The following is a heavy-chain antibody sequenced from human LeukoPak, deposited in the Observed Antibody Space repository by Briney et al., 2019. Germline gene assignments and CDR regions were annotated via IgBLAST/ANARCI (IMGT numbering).Heavy chain of an antibody. V-gene: IGHV3-23*01. Sequence: EGSLRLSCAASGFTFSSYAMSWVRQAPGKGLEWVSAISGSGGSTYYADSVKGRFTISRDNSKNTLYLQMNSLRAEDTAVYYCAKDRGADYSNYGYYFDYWGQGTLVTVSS. CDR2: ISGSGGST. J-gene: IGHJ4*02. D-gene: IGHD4-11*01. CDR1: GFTFSSYA. CDR3: AKDRGADYSNYGYYFDY.